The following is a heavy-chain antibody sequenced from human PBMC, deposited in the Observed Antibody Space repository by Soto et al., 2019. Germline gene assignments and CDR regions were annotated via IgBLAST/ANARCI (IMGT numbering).Heavy chain of an antibody. CDR1: GFAFSNYG. J-gene: IGHJ4*02. D-gene: IGHD2-2*01. V-gene: IGHV3-21*01. CDR3: AREDSIVIPAVSDF. CDR2: ISKSDYT. Sequence: GGSLRLSCTVSGFAFSNYGINWVRQAPGKGLEWVSSISKSDYTYYSDSVKGRFTISRDNAKNSVSLQMNTLRVEDTAVYYCAREDSIVIPAVSDFWGQGTLVTGSS.